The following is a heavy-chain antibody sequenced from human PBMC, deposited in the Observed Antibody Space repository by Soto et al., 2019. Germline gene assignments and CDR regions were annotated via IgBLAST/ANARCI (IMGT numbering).Heavy chain of an antibody. V-gene: IGHV5-51*01. D-gene: IGHD5-18*01. CDR1: GYSFTGYW. Sequence: ESLTSSGRCSGYSFTGYWIGWVRQMPGKGLEWMGIIYPGDSDTRYSPSFQGQVTISADKSISTAYLQWSSLKASDTAMYYCARQGGGRYTYDYYYGMDVWGQGTTVTVSS. CDR3: ARQGGGRYTYDYYYGMDV. CDR2: IYPGDSDT. J-gene: IGHJ6*02.